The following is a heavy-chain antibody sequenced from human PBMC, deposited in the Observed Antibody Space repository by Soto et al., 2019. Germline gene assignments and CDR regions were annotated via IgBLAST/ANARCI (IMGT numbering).Heavy chain of an antibody. CDR2: ILHIFCTA. V-gene: IGHV1-69*01. D-gene: IGHD1-26*01. Sequence: QVQLVQSGAEVKKPGSSVKVSCKASGGTFSSYAISWVRQAPGQGLEWMGGILHIFCTANYAQKFQGRVTMTADESTSTAYMELSRLRSEDTAVYYCARDGAAILGAYYYGMDVWGQGTKVTGSS. J-gene: IGHJ6*02. CDR3: ARDGAAILGAYYYGMDV. CDR1: GGTFSSYA.